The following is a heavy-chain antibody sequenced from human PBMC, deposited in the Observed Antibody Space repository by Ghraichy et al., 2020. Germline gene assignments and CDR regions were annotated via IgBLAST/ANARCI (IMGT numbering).Heavy chain of an antibody. Sequence: SETLSLTCTVSGGSISSSSYYWGCIRQPPGKGLEWIGSISYSGTTYYNPSLKSRVSISVDTSKNQFSLKLSSVTAADTVVYYCARGGKYSSGGMDVWGQGTTVTVSS. CDR2: ISYSGTT. V-gene: IGHV4-39*01. D-gene: IGHD3-16*01. J-gene: IGHJ6*02. CDR3: ARGGKYSSGGMDV. CDR1: GGSISSSSYY.